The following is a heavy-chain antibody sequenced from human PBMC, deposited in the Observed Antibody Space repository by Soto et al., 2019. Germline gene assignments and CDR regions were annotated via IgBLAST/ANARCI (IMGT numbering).Heavy chain of an antibody. CDR2: IYHSGST. CDR3: ARAHFWSGYYPLAG. CDR1: GGSISSSNW. J-gene: IGHJ4*02. D-gene: IGHD3-3*02. Sequence: KSSETLSLTCAVSGGSISSSNWWSWVRQPPGKGLEWIGEIYHSGSTNYNPSLKSRVTISVDKSKNQFSLKLSSVTAADTAVYYCARAHFWSGYYPLAGWGQGTLVTVSS. V-gene: IGHV4-4*02.